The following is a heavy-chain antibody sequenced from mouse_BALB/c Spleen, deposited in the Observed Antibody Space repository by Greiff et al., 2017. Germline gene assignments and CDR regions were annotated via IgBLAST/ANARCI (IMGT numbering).Heavy chain of an antibody. CDR2: IRNKANGYTT. J-gene: IGHJ3*01. CDR3: ASARTAWFAY. V-gene: IGHV7-3*02. D-gene: IGHD3-1*01. Sequence: EVQVVESGGGLVQPGGSLRLSCATSGFTFTDYYMSWVRQPPGKALEWLGFIRNKANGYTTEYSASVKGRFTISRDNSQSILYLQMNTLRAEDSATYYCASARTAWFAYWGQGTLVTVSA. CDR1: GFTFTDYY.